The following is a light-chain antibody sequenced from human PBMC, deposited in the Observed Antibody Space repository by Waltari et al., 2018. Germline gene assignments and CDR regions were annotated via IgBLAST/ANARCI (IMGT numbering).Light chain of an antibody. Sequence: SFVLTQPPSVLVAPGKTAKITCEGHAIEKKTVHWYQQKAGLAPVVVIFDDSERPSGSPERFSGSNSGGPAALTISRVEAGDEADYYCQVWDSGRDQQVFGGGTNLIVL. V-gene: IGLV3-21*01. CDR3: QVWDSGRDQQV. CDR2: DDS. J-gene: IGLJ2*01. CDR1: AIEKKT.